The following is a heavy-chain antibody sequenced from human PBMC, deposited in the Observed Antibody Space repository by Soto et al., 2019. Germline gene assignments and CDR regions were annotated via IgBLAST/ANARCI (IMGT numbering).Heavy chain of an antibody. D-gene: IGHD6-6*01. CDR3: AKDMDSSSSYAFDI. J-gene: IGHJ3*02. CDR2: ISGDGGST. CDR1: GFTFDDYA. Sequence: GGSLRLSCAASGFTFDDYAMHWVRQAPGKGLEWVSLISGDGGSTYYADSVKGRFTISRDNSKNSLYLQMNSLRTEDTALYYCAKDMDSSSSYAFDIWGQGTMVTFSS. V-gene: IGHV3-43*02.